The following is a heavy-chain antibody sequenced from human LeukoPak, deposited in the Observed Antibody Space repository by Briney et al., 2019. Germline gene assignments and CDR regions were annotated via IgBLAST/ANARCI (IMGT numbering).Heavy chain of an antibody. CDR3: ARDIVVVPANIAYNWFDP. CDR2: IYTSGST. J-gene: IGHJ5*02. CDR1: GGSISSYC. V-gene: IGHV4-4*07. Sequence: SETLSLTCTVSGGSISSYCWSWIRQPAGKGLEWIGRIYTSGSTNYNPSLKSRVTMSVDTSKNQFSLKLSSVTAADTAVYYCARDIVVVPANIAYNWFDPWGQGTLVTVSS. D-gene: IGHD2-2*01.